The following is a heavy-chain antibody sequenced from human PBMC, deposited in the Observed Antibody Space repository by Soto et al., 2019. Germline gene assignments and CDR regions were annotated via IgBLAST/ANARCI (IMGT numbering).Heavy chain of an antibody. CDR2: IYYSGST. CDR3: ARIRYSSGWYDY. Sequence: SETLSLTCTVSGGSISSSSYYWGWIRQPPGKGLEWIGSIYYSGSTYYNPSLKSRVTISVDTSKNQSSLKLSSVTAADTAVYYCARIRYSSGWYDYWGQGTLVTVSS. CDR1: GGSISSSSYY. D-gene: IGHD6-19*01. V-gene: IGHV4-39*01. J-gene: IGHJ4*02.